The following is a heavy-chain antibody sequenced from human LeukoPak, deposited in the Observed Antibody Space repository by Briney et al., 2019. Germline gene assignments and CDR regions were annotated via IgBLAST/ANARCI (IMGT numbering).Heavy chain of an antibody. V-gene: IGHV3-23*01. D-gene: IGHD4-11*01. Sequence: GGSLRLSCAASGFTFSSNVKTWVRQAPGRGLEWVSAISGSGVNTYYSDSVKGRFTISRDNSKNTLYLQMNGLRAEDTAVYYCASRNDYFDYWGQGTLVTVSS. CDR1: GFTFSSNV. J-gene: IGHJ4*02. CDR2: ISGSGVNT. CDR3: ASRNDYFDY.